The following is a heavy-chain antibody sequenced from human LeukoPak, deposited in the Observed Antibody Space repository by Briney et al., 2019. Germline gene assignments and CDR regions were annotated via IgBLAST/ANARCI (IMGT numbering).Heavy chain of an antibody. V-gene: IGHV4-4*07. CDR2: IYTSGST. Sequence: SETLSLTCTVSGGSISSYYWSWIRQPAGKGLEWIGRIYTSGSTNYNPSLKSRVTMSVDTSKNQFSLKLSSVTAADTAVYYCARDLEQLVQTDDAFDIWGQGTMVTVSS. CDR3: ARDLEQLVQTDDAFDI. CDR1: GGSISSYY. D-gene: IGHD6-6*01. J-gene: IGHJ3*02.